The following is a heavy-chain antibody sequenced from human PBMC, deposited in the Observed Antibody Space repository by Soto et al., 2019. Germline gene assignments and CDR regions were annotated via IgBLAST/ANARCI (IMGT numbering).Heavy chain of an antibody. J-gene: IGHJ5*02. Sequence: SVKVSCKASGGTFSSYTISWVRQAPGQGLDWMGRIIPILGIANYAQKFQGRVTITADKSTSTAYMELSSLRSEDTAVYYCAREGLQYDFWRTQFNWFDPWGQGTLVTVSS. CDR1: GGTFSSYT. D-gene: IGHD3-3*01. CDR3: AREGLQYDFWRTQFNWFDP. V-gene: IGHV1-69*04. CDR2: IIPILGIA.